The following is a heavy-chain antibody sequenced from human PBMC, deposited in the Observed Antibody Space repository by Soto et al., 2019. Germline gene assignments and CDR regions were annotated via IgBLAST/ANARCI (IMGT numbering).Heavy chain of an antibody. V-gene: IGHV4-59*08. Sequence: PSETLSLTCTVSGGSISSYYWSWIRQPPGKGLEWIGYIYYSGSTNYNPSLKSRVTISVDTSKNQFSLKLSSVTAADTAVYYCARHRESTFDYWGQGTLVTVS. CDR3: ARHRESTFDY. CDR2: IYYSGST. CDR1: GGSISSYY. J-gene: IGHJ4*02.